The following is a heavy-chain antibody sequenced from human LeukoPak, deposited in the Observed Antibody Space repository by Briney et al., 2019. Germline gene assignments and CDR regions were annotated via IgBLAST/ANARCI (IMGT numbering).Heavy chain of an antibody. CDR2: IYNRGST. CDR3: AMSNTVRRPFFDP. Sequence: SETLSLTCIGSDDSVNTYYCSWIRQAPGKGLEWIGYIYNRGSTKYNPSLKSRATISVDTSKNQFSLKLTSVTAADTAVYYCAMSNTVRRPFFDPWGQGTLVTVSS. V-gene: IGHV4-59*02. D-gene: IGHD4-11*01. CDR1: DDSVNTYY. J-gene: IGHJ5*02.